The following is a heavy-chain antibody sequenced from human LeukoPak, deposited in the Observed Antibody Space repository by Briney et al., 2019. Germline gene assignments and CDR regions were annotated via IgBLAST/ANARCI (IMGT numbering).Heavy chain of an antibody. CDR2: IHDSGST. D-gene: IGHD6-6*01. CDR1: GDSISSGGYS. V-gene: IGHV4-30-4*07. Sequence: PAQTLSLTCAVSGDSISSGGYSWSWIRQTPGKGLEWIAYIHDSGSTYNNPSLKSRLSISVDTSKNQFSLKLSSVTAADTAVYYCARDSEYSSSWGQGTLVTVSS. J-gene: IGHJ5*02. CDR3: ARDSEYSSS.